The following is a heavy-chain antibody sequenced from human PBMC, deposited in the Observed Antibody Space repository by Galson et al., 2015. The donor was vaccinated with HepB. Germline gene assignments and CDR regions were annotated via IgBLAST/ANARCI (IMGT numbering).Heavy chain of an antibody. V-gene: IGHV3-74*01. CDR1: GFTFSRYW. CDR2: INNVGSYT. CDR3: ARDRDGYSSLNGMDV. Sequence: SLRLSCAASGFTFSRYWMHWVRQVSGKGLEWVSRINNVGSYTSYADSVKGRFTISRDNVKNTLYLQMKSLRAEDTAAYYCARDRDGYSSLNGMDVWGQGTTVTVSS. D-gene: IGHD6-13*01. J-gene: IGHJ6*02.